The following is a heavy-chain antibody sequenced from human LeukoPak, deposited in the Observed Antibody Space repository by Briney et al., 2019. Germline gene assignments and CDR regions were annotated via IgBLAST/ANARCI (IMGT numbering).Heavy chain of an antibody. V-gene: IGHV3-30*02. CDR2: IRYDGSIK. J-gene: IGHJ4*02. Sequence: GGSLRLSCAASGFTFSSYGMHWIRQAPGKGLEWVAFIRYDGSIKYYADSVKGRFTISRDNSKDTLYLQMNSLRAEDTAVYYCARGARGSGTASDYWGQGTLVTVSS. D-gene: IGHD3-10*01. CDR3: ARGARGSGTASDY. CDR1: GFTFSSYG.